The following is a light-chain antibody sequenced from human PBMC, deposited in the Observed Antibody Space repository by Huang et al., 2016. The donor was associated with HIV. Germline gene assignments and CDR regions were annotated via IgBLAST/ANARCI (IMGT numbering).Light chain of an antibody. J-gene: IGKJ4*01. V-gene: IGKV1D-13*01. Sequence: AIQLTQYPSSLSASVGDRVTITCRASQDISSGLAWFQQKPGKPLKLLIYGASTLEGGVPSRFSGSGSETYFSLTISSLQPEDSATYYCQQFNNFPRTFGGGTRVEIK. CDR1: QDISSG. CDR2: GAS. CDR3: QQFNNFPRT.